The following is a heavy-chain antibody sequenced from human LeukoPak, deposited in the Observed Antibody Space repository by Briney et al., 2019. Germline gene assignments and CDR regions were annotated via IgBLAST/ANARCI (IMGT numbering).Heavy chain of an antibody. J-gene: IGHJ5*02. CDR2: MNPNSGNT. CDR3: ARLVLGCSSTSCYTNGWFDP. CDR1: GYTFTSYD. Sequence: ASVKVSCKASGYTFTSYDINWVRQATGQGLEWMGWMNPNSGNTGYAQKFQGRVTMTRNTSISTAYMELSSLRSEDTAVYYCARLVLGCSSTSCYTNGWFDPWGQGTLVTVSS. D-gene: IGHD2-2*02. V-gene: IGHV1-8*01.